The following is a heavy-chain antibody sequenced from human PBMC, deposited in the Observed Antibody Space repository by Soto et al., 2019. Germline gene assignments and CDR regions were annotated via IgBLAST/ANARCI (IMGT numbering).Heavy chain of an antibody. Sequence: QVQLQQWGAGLLKPSETLSLTCAVYGGSFSGYYWSWIRQPPGKGLEWIGEINHSGSTNYNPSLKSRVTISVDTSNNQFSLKLSSVTAADTAVYYCARGGDYIWGSYRRKPIDYWGQGTLVTVSS. D-gene: IGHD3-16*02. J-gene: IGHJ4*02. CDR1: GGSFSGYY. CDR3: ARGGDYIWGSYRRKPIDY. V-gene: IGHV4-34*01. CDR2: INHSGST.